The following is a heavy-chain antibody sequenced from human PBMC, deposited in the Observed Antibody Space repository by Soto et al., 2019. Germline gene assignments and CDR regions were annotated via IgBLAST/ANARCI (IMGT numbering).Heavy chain of an antibody. CDR2: ISAYSGNT. CDR3: ARVVKAGDYGDYGRYYFDY. V-gene: IGHV1-18*04. D-gene: IGHD4-17*01. J-gene: IGHJ4*02. Sequence: ASVKVSCKASGYTFTTYGITWVRQAPGQGLEWMGWISAYSGNTNYAQKLQGRLTVTTDTSTNTAYMDLRSLRSDDTAVYYCARVVKAGDYGDYGRYYFDYWGQGTLATVSS. CDR1: GYTFTTYG.